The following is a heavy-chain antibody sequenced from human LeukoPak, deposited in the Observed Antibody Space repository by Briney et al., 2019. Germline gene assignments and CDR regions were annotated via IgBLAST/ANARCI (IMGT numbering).Heavy chain of an antibody. D-gene: IGHD4-17*01. V-gene: IGHV4-59*01. Sequence: SETLSLTCTVSGGSISSYYWSWIRQPPGKGLEWIGYIYYSGSTNYNPSLKSRATISVDTSKNQFSLKLSSVTAADTAVYYRARDSVRDYGDLEGFDPWGQGTLVTVSS. J-gene: IGHJ5*02. CDR3: ARDSVRDYGDLEGFDP. CDR2: IYYSGST. CDR1: GGSISSYY.